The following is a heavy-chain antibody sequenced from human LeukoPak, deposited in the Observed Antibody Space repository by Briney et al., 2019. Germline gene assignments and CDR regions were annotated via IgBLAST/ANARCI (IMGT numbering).Heavy chain of an antibody. Sequence: ASVKVSCKASGYTFTSYGISWVRQAPGQGLEWVGWISAYNGNTNYAQKLQGRVTMTTDTSTSTAYMELRSLRSDDTAVYYCARNSYDILTGYPSDFDYWGQGTLVTVSS. J-gene: IGHJ4*02. CDR3: ARNSYDILTGYPSDFDY. D-gene: IGHD3-9*01. CDR1: GYTFTSYG. CDR2: ISAYNGNT. V-gene: IGHV1-18*01.